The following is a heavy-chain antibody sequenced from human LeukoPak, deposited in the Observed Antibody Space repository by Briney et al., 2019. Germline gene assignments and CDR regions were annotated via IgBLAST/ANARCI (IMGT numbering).Heavy chain of an antibody. CDR1: GFSFSSYE. J-gene: IGHJ3*02. Sequence: GGSLRLSCAASGFSFSSYEMNWVRQAPGKGLEWVSYIGSSGSTVYYADSVKGRFTTSRDNAKNSLYLQMNSLRDEDTAVYYCARDTPLYADSPDAFDIWGQETMVTVSS. D-gene: IGHD2/OR15-2a*01. V-gene: IGHV3-48*03. CDR2: IGSSGSTV. CDR3: ARDTPLYADSPDAFDI.